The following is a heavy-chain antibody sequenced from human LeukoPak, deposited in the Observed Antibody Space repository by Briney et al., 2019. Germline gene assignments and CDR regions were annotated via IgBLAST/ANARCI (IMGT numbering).Heavy chain of an antibody. V-gene: IGHV3-53*01. CDR2: IYTGGSI. Sequence: GGSLRPSCAASGFTVSRNYMNWVRQAPGKGLEWVSVIYTGGSIYYADSVKGRFTISRVNSKNTLYLQMNSLRAEDTAVYYCARGFVGATLGFDIWGQGTMVTVSS. CDR1: GFTVSRNY. CDR3: ARGFVGATLGFDI. D-gene: IGHD1-26*01. J-gene: IGHJ3*02.